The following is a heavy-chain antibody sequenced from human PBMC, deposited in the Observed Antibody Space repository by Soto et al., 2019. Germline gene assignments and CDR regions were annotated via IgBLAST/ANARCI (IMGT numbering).Heavy chain of an antibody. D-gene: IGHD3-22*01. Sequence: ASVKVSCKASGGTFSSYAISWVRQAPGQGLEWMGGIIPIFGTANYAQKFQGRVTITADESTSTAYMELSSLRSEDTAVYYCARDLSSRYDSSGYYSGWFDPWG. CDR2: IIPIFGTA. CDR1: GGTFSSYA. CDR3: ARDLSSRYDSSGYYSGWFDP. V-gene: IGHV1-69*13. J-gene: IGHJ5*02.